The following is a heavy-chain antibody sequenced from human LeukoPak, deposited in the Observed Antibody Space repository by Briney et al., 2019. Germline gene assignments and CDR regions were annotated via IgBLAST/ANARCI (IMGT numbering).Heavy chain of an antibody. CDR2: INHGGST. D-gene: IGHD2-2*01. V-gene: IGHV4-34*01. Sequence: KPSETPSLTCAVYGGSFSGYYWSWIRQPPGKGLEWIGEINHGGSTNYNPSLKSRVTISVDTSKNQFSLKLSSVTAADTAVYYCARGGYCSSTSCSYYYYYYMDVWGKGTTVTVSS. CDR1: GGSFSGYY. CDR3: ARGGYCSSTSCSYYYYYYMDV. J-gene: IGHJ6*03.